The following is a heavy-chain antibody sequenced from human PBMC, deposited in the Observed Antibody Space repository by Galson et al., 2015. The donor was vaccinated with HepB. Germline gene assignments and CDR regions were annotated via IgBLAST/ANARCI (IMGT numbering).Heavy chain of an antibody. CDR1: GFSLSTSGVG. CDR3: AHCYGDYAPLDY. Sequence: PALVKPTQTLTLTCTFSGFSLSTSGVGVGWIRQPPGKALEWLALIYWDDDKRYSPSLKSRLTITKDTSKNQVVLTMTNMDPVDTATYYCAHCYGDYAPLDYWGQGTLVTVSS. V-gene: IGHV2-5*02. D-gene: IGHD4-17*01. J-gene: IGHJ4*02. CDR2: IYWDDDK.